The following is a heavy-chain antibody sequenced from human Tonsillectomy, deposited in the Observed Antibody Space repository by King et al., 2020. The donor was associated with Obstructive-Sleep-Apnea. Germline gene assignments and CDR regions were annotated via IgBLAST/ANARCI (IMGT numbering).Heavy chain of an antibody. CDR1: GGSISSYY. CDR3: ARSGATILSAFDI. CDR2: IYYSGST. J-gene: IGHJ3*02. Sequence: VQLQESGPGLVKPSETLSLTCTVSGGSISSYYWSWIRQPPGEGLAWIGDIYYSGSTNYNPSLQSRVTISVDTSKNQFSLKLSSVTAADTAVYYCARSGATILSAFDIWGQGTMVTVSS. D-gene: IGHD1-26*01. V-gene: IGHV4-59*01.